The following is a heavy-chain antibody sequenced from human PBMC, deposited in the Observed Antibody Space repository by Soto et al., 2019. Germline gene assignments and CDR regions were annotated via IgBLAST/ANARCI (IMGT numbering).Heavy chain of an antibody. CDR3: ARFRDKPQSTVTTYYFDY. D-gene: IGHD4-17*01. V-gene: IGHV4-31*02. Sequence: SETLSLTCTVSGGSISSGGYYWSWIRQHPGKGQEWIGYIYYSGSTYYNPSLKSRVTISVDTSKNQFSLRLSSVTAADTAVYYCARFRDKPQSTVTTYYFDYWGQGTLVTVSS. J-gene: IGHJ4*02. CDR2: IYYSGST. CDR1: GGSISSGGYY.